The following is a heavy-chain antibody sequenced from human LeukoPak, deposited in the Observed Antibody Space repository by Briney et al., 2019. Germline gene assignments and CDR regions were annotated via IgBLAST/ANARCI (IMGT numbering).Heavy chain of an antibody. CDR3: ATSYYGDYFDY. J-gene: IGHJ4*02. V-gene: IGHV4-59*12. D-gene: IGHD4-17*01. CDR1: RGSISNYY. CDR2: IYYTGST. Sequence: PSETLSLTCTVSRGSISNYYWNWIRQPPGKGLEWIGYIYYTGSTKYNPSLKSRVTISVDTSKNQFSLKLSSVTAADTAVYYCATSYYGDYFDYWGQGTLVTVSS.